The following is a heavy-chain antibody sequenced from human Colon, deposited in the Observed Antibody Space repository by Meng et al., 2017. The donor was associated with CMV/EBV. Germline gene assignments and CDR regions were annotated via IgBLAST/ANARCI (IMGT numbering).Heavy chain of an antibody. CDR1: GFTFSDHY. CDR3: ARDWEIYCTSTSCPILDS. V-gene: IGHV3-7*01. Sequence: GESLKISCAASGFTFSDHYMDWVRQAPGKGLEWVANIKQDGSEKYYVDSVRGRFSISRHNAKNSLYLQMNSLRAEDTAVYYCARDWEIYCTSTSCPILDSWGQGALVTVSS. J-gene: IGHJ4*02. CDR2: IKQDGSEK. D-gene: IGHD2-2*01.